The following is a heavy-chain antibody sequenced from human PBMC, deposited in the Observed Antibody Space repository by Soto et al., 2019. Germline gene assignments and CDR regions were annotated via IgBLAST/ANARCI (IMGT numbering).Heavy chain of an antibody. Sequence: HGGSLRLSCAASGFTFSSYAMSWVRQAPGKGLEWVSAISGSGGSTYYADSVKGRFTISRDNSKNTLYLQMNSLRAEDTAVYYCAKTIRGVDPILYYYYGMDVWGQGTTVTVSS. CDR2: ISGSGGST. J-gene: IGHJ6*02. CDR1: GFTFSSYA. CDR3: AKTIRGVDPILYYYYGMDV. D-gene: IGHD3-10*01. V-gene: IGHV3-23*01.